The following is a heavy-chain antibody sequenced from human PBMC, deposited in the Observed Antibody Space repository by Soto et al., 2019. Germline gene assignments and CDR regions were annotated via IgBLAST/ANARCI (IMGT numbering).Heavy chain of an antibody. CDR2: IDPSDSYT. CDR3: NVEWELRRGGYYYAMDV. Sequence: GESLKISCKGSGYSFTSYWISWVRQMPGKGLEWMGRIDPSDSYTNYSPSFQGHVTISADKSISTAYLQWSSLKASDTAMYYCNVEWELRRGGYYYAMDVWGQGTTVTVSS. J-gene: IGHJ6*02. D-gene: IGHD1-26*01. V-gene: IGHV5-10-1*01. CDR1: GYSFTSYW.